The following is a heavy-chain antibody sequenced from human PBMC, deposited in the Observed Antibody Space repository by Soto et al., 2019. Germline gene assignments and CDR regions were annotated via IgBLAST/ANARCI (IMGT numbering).Heavy chain of an antibody. D-gene: IGHD4-17*01. Sequence: QITLKESGPTLVKPTQTLTLTCTFSGFSLSTRGVGVGWIRQPPGKALEWLAVIYWDDDKRYSPSLQSRLTITKDTSNNQVVLTMTNMDPVDTATYYCARKNYGDYPTDSWGQGTLVTVSS. CDR3: ARKNYGDYPTDS. CDR2: IYWDDDK. J-gene: IGHJ4*02. V-gene: IGHV2-5*02. CDR1: GFSLSTRGVG.